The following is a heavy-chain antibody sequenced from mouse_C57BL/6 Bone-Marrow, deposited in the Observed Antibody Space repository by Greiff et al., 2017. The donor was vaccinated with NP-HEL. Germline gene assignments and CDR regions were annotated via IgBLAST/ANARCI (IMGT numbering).Heavy chain of an antibody. D-gene: IGHD1-1*01. Sequence: EVKLMESGGDLVKPGGSLKLSCAASGFTFSSYGMSWVRQAPDKRLEWVATISSGGSYTYYPASVNGRFTISSDNAKNTLYLQMSSLKSEDTAMYYCARHDSFYGSTPWFAYWGQGTLVTVSA. V-gene: IGHV5-6*01. J-gene: IGHJ3*01. CDR2: ISSGGSYT. CDR1: GFTFSSYG. CDR3: ARHDSFYGSTPWFAY.